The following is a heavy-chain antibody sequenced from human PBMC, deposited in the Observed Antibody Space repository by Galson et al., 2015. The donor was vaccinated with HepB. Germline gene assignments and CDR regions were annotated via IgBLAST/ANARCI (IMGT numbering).Heavy chain of an antibody. J-gene: IGHJ6*04. CDR3: ARDRYVEYSSSSGNYYYGMDV. D-gene: IGHD6-6*01. CDR1: GYTFTRYG. V-gene: IGHV1-18*04. Sequence: SVKVSCKASGYTFTRYGISWVRQAPGQGLEWMGWISAYNGNTNYAQKLQGRVTMTTDTSTSTAYMELRSLRSDDTAVYYCARDRYVEYSSSSGNYYYGMDVWGKGTTVTVSS. CDR2: ISAYNGNT.